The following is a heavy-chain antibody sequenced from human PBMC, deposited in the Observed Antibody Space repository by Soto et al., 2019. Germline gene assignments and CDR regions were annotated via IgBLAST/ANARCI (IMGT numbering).Heavy chain of an antibody. V-gene: IGHV4-39*07. J-gene: IGHJ4*02. CDR2: IYYSGST. CDR3: ARDRDGYNY. Sequence: PSETLSLTCTVSGGSISSSSYYWGWIRQPPGKGLEWIGSIYYSGSTSYNPSLKSRVTISVDTSKNQFSLKLSSVTAADTAVYYCARDRDGYNYWGQGTLVTVSS. D-gene: IGHD5-12*01. CDR1: GGSISSSSYY.